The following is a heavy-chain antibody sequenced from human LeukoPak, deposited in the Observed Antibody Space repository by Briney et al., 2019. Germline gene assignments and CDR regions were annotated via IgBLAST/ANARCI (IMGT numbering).Heavy chain of an antibody. V-gene: IGHV3-23*01. CDR1: GFTFSSYA. D-gene: IGHD3-10*01. CDR2: ISGSGGST. CDR3: AKQSNYFGSGSPLSPFDF. J-gene: IGHJ4*02. Sequence: GGSLRLSCAASGFTFSSYAMSWVRQAPGKGLEWVSAISGSGGSTYYADSVKGRFTISRDNSKNTLNLQMRSLRAEDTAVYFCAKQSNYFGSGSPLSPFDFWGQGTRVTVSS.